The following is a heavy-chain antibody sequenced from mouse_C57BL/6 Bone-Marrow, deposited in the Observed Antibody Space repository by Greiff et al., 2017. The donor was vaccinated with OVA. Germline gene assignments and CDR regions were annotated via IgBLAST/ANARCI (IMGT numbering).Heavy chain of an antibody. D-gene: IGHD1-1*01. Sequence: VQLQQSGAELVKPGASVKISCKASGYAFSSYWMNWVKQRPGKGLEWIGQIYPGDGDTNYNGKFKGKATLTADKSSSTAYMQLSSLTSEDSAVYFCARSPGYGSSLYYFDYWGQGTTLTVSS. CDR1: GYAFSSYW. CDR2: IYPGDGDT. J-gene: IGHJ2*01. CDR3: ARSPGYGSSLYYFDY. V-gene: IGHV1-80*01.